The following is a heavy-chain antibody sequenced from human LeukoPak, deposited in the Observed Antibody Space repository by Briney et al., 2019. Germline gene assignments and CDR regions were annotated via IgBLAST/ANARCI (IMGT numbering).Heavy chain of an antibody. V-gene: IGHV4-4*02. J-gene: IGHJ5*02. CDR2: VHYTEST. CDR1: GGTITNNNW. D-gene: IGHD2-15*01. CDR3: ARRYCSGGSCYSDNWFDP. Sequence: SGTLSLTCAVSGGTITNNNWWTWVRQPPGKGLEWIGEVHYTESTTYNPSLKSRLTLSLDKSNNQFSLRLSSVTVADTAVYYCARRYCSGGSCYSDNWFDPWGQGTLVTVSS.